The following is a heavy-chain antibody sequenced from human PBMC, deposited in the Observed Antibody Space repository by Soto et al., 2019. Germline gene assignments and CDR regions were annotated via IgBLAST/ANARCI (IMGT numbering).Heavy chain of an antibody. J-gene: IGHJ4*02. Sequence: GGSLRLSCAASGFTFSSYAMSWVRQAPGKGLEWVSAISGSGGSTDYADSVKGRFTISRDNSKNTLYLQMHSLRAEDTAVYYCAKDGSSWYPFDYWGQGTLVTVSS. V-gene: IGHV3-23*01. CDR1: GFTFSSYA. D-gene: IGHD6-13*01. CDR2: ISGSGGST. CDR3: AKDGSSWYPFDY.